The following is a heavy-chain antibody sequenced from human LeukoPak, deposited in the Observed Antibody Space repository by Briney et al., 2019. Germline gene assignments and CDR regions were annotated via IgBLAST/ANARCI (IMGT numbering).Heavy chain of an antibody. CDR3: GRLFDS. CDR2: INYSGTT. V-gene: IGHV4-39*01. J-gene: IGHJ4*02. CDR1: GGAIISDNFY. Sequence: KPSETLSLTCTVSGGAIISDNFYWGWVRQPPGKGLEWVGSINYSGTTYYNPSLRGRLSISVDTSRTQFFLRLNSVTAADTAVYYCGRLFDSWGQGILVTVSS.